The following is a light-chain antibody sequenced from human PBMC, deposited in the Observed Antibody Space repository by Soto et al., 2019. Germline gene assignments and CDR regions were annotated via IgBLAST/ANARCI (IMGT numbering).Light chain of an antibody. V-gene: IGKV3-15*01. CDR2: GAS. CDR3: QQYNNWPPRT. J-gene: IGKJ1*01. CDR1: QSVSSN. Sequence: EIVMTQSPATLSVSPGERATLSCRASQSVSSNLAWYQQKPGQAPRLLIYGASTRVTGIAASFSGSGSGTEFTKTINGLQSEDYAVYYYQQYNNWPPRTFGQGTKVEIK.